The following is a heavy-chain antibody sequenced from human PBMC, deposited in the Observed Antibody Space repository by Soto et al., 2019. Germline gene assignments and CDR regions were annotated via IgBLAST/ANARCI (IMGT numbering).Heavy chain of an antibody. CDR3: AHSAQWTDYFDY. D-gene: IGHD6-19*01. Sequence: QITLKESGPTLVKPKQTLTLTCNFSGFSLITNGVGVGWIRQPPGKALEWLALIFWDDDKHYSPSLMNRLTITKDTSKIQVVLTMTNMDPVDTATYYCAHSAQWTDYFDYWGQGTLVTVSS. J-gene: IGHJ4*02. CDR1: GFSLITNGVG. V-gene: IGHV2-5*02. CDR2: IFWDDDK.